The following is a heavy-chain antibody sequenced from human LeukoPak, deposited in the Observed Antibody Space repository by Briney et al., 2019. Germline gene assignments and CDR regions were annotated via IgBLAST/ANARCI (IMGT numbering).Heavy chain of an antibody. D-gene: IGHD6-13*01. CDR2: TYYRSKWYN. Sequence: SQTLSLTCAISGDSVSSNSVAWNWIRQSPSRGLEWLGRTYYRSKWYNDYAVSVKSRITINPDTSKNQFSLQLNSVTPEDTAVYYCAREGQLVREWYFDLWGRGTLVTVSS. CDR3: AREGQLVREWYFDL. J-gene: IGHJ2*01. CDR1: GDSVSSNSVA. V-gene: IGHV6-1*01.